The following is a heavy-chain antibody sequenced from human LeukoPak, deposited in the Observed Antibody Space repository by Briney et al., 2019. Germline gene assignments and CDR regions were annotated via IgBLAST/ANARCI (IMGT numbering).Heavy chain of an antibody. D-gene: IGHD1-26*01. V-gene: IGHV4-4*02. CDR1: GGSINNNDWWNW. J-gene: IGHJ5*02. Sequence: SGTLSLTCAVSGGSINNNDWWNWWSWVRQPPGKGLEWIGEIFHSGSSNYNPSLKSRVTISVDTSKNQFSLKLSSVTAADTAVYYCARDYGSYPNWFDPWGQGTLVTVSS. CDR2: IFHSGSS. CDR3: ARDYGSYPNWFDP.